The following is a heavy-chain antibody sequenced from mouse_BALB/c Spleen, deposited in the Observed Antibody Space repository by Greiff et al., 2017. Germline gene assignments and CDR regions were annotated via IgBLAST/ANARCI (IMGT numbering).Heavy chain of an antibody. J-gene: IGHJ3*01. CDR3: ARGLAWFAY. CDR1: GFTFSSFG. V-gene: IGHV5-17*02. Sequence: EVKVEESGGGLVQPGGSRKLSCAASGFTFSSFGMHWVRQAPEKGLEWVAYISSGSSTIYYADTVKGRFTISRDNPKNTLFLQMTSLRSEDTAMYYCARGLAWFAYWGQGTLVTVSA. CDR2: ISSGSSTI.